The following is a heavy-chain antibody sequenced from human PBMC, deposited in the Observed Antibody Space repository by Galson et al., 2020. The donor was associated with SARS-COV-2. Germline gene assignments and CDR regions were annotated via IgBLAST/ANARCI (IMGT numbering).Heavy chain of an antibody. J-gene: IGHJ4*02. CDR3: ARIPSYGDYPSDFDY. Sequence: SVKVSCKASGGTFSSYAISWVRQAPGQGLEWMGGIIPIFGTANYAQKFQGRVTITADESTSTAYMELSSLRSEDTAVYYCARIPSYGDYPSDFDYWGQGTLVTFSS. V-gene: IGHV1-69*13. D-gene: IGHD4-17*01. CDR1: GGTFSSYA. CDR2: IIPIFGTA.